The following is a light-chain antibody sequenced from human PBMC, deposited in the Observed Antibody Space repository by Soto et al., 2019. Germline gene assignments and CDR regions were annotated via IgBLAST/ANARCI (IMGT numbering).Light chain of an antibody. V-gene: IGLV2-18*02. Sequence: QSALTQPASVSGSPGQSITISCTGTSSDIGSYNRVSWYQQPPGTAPKLIIYEVNNRPSGVPVRFSGSKSGNTASLTISGLQAEDEADYYCNSFTTGSPYVFGTGTKLTVL. CDR3: NSFTTGSPYV. CDR1: SSDIGSYNR. J-gene: IGLJ1*01. CDR2: EVN.